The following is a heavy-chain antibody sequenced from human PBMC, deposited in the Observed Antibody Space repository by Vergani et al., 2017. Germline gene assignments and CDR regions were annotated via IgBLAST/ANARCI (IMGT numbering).Heavy chain of an antibody. CDR3: ARSFVSGGSCFDY. D-gene: IGHD2-15*01. V-gene: IGHV4-34*01. CDR2: INHSGST. CDR1: GGSFSGYY. Sequence: QVQLQQWGAGLLKPSETLSLTCAVYGGSFSGYYWSWIRQPPGKGLEWIGEINHSGSTNYNPSLKSRVPISVDTSKNQFSLKLSSVTAADTAVYYCARSFVSGGSCFDYWGQGTLVTVSS. J-gene: IGHJ4*02.